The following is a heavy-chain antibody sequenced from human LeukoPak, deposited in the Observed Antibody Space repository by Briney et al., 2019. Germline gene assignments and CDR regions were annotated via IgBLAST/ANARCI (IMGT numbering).Heavy chain of an antibody. D-gene: IGHD6-13*01. CDR3: ARDYSLYYFDY. V-gene: IGHV3-66*01. CDR1: GFTVSSNY. J-gene: IGHJ4*02. CDR2: IYSGGST. Sequence: GGSLRLSCAASGFTVSSNYMSWVRQAPGKGLEWVPVIYSGGSTYYADSVKGRFTISRDNSKNTLYLQMNSLRAEDTAVYYCARDYSLYYFDYWGQGTLVTVSS.